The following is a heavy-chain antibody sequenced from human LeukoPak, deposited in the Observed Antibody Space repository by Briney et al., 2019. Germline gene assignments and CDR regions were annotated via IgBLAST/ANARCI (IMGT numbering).Heavy chain of an antibody. V-gene: IGHV3-7*01. CDR3: ARGQWLALGFMDV. CDR1: GFTFSSYW. D-gene: IGHD6-19*01. Sequence: PGGSLRLSCAASGFTFSSYWMSWVRQAPGKGLDWVANIKQDGSEKYYVDSVKGRFTISRDNAKNSLYLQMNSLRAEDTAVYYCARGQWLALGFMDVWGKGTTVTVSS. CDR2: IKQDGSEK. J-gene: IGHJ6*03.